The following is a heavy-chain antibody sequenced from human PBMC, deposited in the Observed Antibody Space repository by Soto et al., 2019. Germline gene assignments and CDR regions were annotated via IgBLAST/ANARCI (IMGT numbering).Heavy chain of an antibody. CDR3: ASLDYYGSGSYYNPPGDAFDI. V-gene: IGHV5-51*01. J-gene: IGHJ3*02. Sequence: GDSLKISCKGSGYSFTSYWIGWVRQMPGKGLEWMGIIYPGDSDTRYSPSFQGQVTISADKSISTAYLQWSSLKASDTAMYYCASLDYYGSGSYYNPPGDAFDIWGQGTMVTVSS. CDR1: GYSFTSYW. CDR2: IYPGDSDT. D-gene: IGHD3-10*01.